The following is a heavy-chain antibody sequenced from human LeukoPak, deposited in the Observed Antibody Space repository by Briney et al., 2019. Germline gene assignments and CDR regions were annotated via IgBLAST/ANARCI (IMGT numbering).Heavy chain of an antibody. Sequence: SETLSLTCTVYGGSFSGYYWSWIRQPPGKGLEWIGEINHSGSTNYNPSLKSRVTISVDTSKNQFSLKLSSVTAADTAFYYCASQGHHGKIVGTTLSYFYMDVWGKGTTVTVSS. V-gene: IGHV4-34*01. CDR3: ASQGHHGKIVGTTLSYFYMDV. CDR2: INHSGST. D-gene: IGHD1-26*01. J-gene: IGHJ6*03. CDR1: GGSFSGYY.